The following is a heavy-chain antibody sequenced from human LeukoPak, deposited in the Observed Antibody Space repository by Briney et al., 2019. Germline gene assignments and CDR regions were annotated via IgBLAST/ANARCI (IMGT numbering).Heavy chain of an antibody. D-gene: IGHD2-15*01. Sequence: PGGSLRLSCAASGFTFSNYAMSWVRQAPGKGLEWVSAISDSGGATNCAGSVKGLFTTSRDNSEKTLYLQMNSLRVEDTAVYYCAKRSCGGGSCNFDYWGQGTVVTVSS. CDR3: AKRSCGGGSCNFDY. J-gene: IGHJ4*02. CDR1: GFTFSNYA. CDR2: ISDSGGAT. V-gene: IGHV3-23*01.